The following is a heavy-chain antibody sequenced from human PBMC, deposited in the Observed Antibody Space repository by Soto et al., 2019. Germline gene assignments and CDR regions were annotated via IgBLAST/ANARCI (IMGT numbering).Heavy chain of an antibody. Sequence: GSLILSCAASRFTFSDYYMSWIRQAAGKGLEWVSYISSSSSYTNYADSVKGRFTISRDNAKNSLYLQMNSLRAEDTAVYYCARSKSGLHDAFDIWGQGTMVTVSS. V-gene: IGHV3-11*06. CDR3: ARSKSGLHDAFDI. CDR2: ISSSSSYT. CDR1: RFTFSDYY. D-gene: IGHD3-3*01. J-gene: IGHJ3*02.